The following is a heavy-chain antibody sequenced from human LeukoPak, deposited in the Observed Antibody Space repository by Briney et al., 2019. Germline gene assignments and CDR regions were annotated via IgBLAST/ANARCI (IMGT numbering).Heavy chain of an antibody. Sequence: SETLSLTCTVSGGSITSNDYYWGWIRQPPGMGLEWIGTIYHSGRTYYNPSLRSRVTTSVDASENQFSLKMSSVTAADTAVYYCARSLYSNAVPAHLDYWGQGTLVTVSS. CDR1: GGSITSNDYY. CDR2: IYHSGRT. D-gene: IGHD6-13*01. CDR3: ARSLYSNAVPAHLDY. V-gene: IGHV4-39*01. J-gene: IGHJ4*02.